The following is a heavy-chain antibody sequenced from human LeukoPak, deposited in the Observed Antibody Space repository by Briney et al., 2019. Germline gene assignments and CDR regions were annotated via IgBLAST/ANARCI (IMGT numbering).Heavy chain of an antibody. CDR3: AKGGPLVPDAFDI. Sequence: GGSLRLSCAGSGFPFSSYPISWVRQPPGKGLEWVSAITASGDSTYSADSVKGRFTISRDNSKNTLYLQMNSLRAEDTAVYYCAKGGPLVPDAFDIWGQGTMVTVSS. V-gene: IGHV3-23*01. J-gene: IGHJ3*02. CDR1: GFPFSSYP. D-gene: IGHD6-13*01. CDR2: ITASGDST.